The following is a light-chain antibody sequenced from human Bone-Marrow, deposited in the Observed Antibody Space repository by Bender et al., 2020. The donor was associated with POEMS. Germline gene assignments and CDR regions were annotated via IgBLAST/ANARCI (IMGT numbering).Light chain of an antibody. Sequence: SYELTQPSSVSVSPRQTARITCSGDVLADKYARWFQQKPGQAPVLVIYDDTERPSGIPERFSVSSSGTTVTLTITGAQVEDEADYYCFCATDNNLGVFGGGTRLTVL. CDR1: VLADKY. CDR3: FCATDNNLGV. V-gene: IGLV3-27*01. J-gene: IGLJ2*01. CDR2: DDT.